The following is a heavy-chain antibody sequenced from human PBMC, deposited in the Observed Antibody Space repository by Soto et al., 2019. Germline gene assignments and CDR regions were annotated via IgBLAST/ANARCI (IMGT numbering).Heavy chain of an antibody. CDR2: INHSGST. CDR3: ARVSNTRGVYYYYYGMDV. CDR1: GGSFSGYY. Sequence: PSETLSLTCAVYGGSFSGYYWSWIRQPPGKGLEWIGEINHSGSTNYNPSLKSRVTISVDTSKNQFSLKLSSVTAADTAVYYCARVSNTRGVYYYYYGMDVWGQGTTVTVSS. V-gene: IGHV4-34*01. J-gene: IGHJ6*02. D-gene: IGHD4-4*01.